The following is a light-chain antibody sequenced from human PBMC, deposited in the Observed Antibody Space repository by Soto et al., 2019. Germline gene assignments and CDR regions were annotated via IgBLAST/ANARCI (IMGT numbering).Light chain of an antibody. Sequence: EIVMTQSPATLSVSPGERATLSCRASQSVSSKLAWYQQKVGQAPRLLIYGASTRAAGIPARFSGSGSGTECTLTISSLQSEDFEVYYCQQYDKWPLTFGGGAKVEIK. CDR2: GAS. V-gene: IGKV3-15*01. CDR1: QSVSSK. J-gene: IGKJ4*01. CDR3: QQYDKWPLT.